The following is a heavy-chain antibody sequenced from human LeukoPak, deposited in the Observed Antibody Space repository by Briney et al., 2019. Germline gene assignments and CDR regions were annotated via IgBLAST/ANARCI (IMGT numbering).Heavy chain of an antibody. CDR1: GYTFTSYG. CDR3: ARVEYYGSGSYYGKLDY. Sequence: ASVKVSCKASGYTFTSYGISWVRQAPGQGLEWMGWISAYNGNTNYAQKLQGRVTMTTDTSTSTAYMELSSLRSEDTAVYYCARVEYYGSGSYYGKLDYWGQGTLVTVSS. V-gene: IGHV1-18*01. CDR2: ISAYNGNT. D-gene: IGHD3-10*01. J-gene: IGHJ4*02.